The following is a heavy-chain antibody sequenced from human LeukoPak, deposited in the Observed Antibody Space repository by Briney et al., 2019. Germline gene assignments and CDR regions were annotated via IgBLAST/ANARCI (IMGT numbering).Heavy chain of an antibody. V-gene: IGHV3-21*01. CDR3: ARDVLGRGVFDY. Sequence: GGSLRLSCAASGFTFSSYSMNWVRQASEKGLEWVSSISSSSSYIYYADSVKGRFTISRDNAKNSLYLQMNSLRAEDTAVYYCARDVLGRGVFDYWGQGTLVTVSS. CDR1: GFTFSSYS. D-gene: IGHD3/OR15-3a*01. CDR2: ISSSSSYI. J-gene: IGHJ4*02.